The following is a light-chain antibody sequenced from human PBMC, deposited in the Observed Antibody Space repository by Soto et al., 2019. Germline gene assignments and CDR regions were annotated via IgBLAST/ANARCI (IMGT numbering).Light chain of an antibody. CDR1: QSVSSSY. CDR2: DAS. V-gene: IGKV3D-20*02. J-gene: IGKJ4*01. Sequence: ENVLTQSPGTLSLSPGERATLSCRASQSVSSSYLAWYQQKPGQAPRLLIYDASTRATGTPARFSGSGSGTDFTLSISSLEPEDFGFYFCQHRANWPLTFGGGTKVDIK. CDR3: QHRANWPLT.